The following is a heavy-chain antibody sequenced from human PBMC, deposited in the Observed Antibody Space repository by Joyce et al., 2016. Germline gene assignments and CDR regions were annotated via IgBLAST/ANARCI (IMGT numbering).Heavy chain of an antibody. CDR1: GYAFNNSY. CDR3: AGGPLWFGELYLDY. Sequence: QLQLVQSGAEVKKPGASVKVSCKTSGYAFNNSYLHWVRQAPGQGLEWMGWINTNSGNTNYAQKFRGRVAMTGDTSIDTAYMELTSLTSDDTALYYCAGGPLWFGELYLDYWGQGTLVTVSS. D-gene: IGHD3-10*01. V-gene: IGHV1-2*02. CDR2: INTNSGNT. J-gene: IGHJ4*02.